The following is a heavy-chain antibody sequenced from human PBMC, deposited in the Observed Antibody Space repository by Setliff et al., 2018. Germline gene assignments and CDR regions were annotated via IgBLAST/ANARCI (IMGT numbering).Heavy chain of an antibody. Sequence: GGSLRLSCAASGFRFGDFGMHWVRQAPGKGLEWITFIRHDGDNKYYRDSVRGRFTVSRDNSKNTLTLQMNSLRAEDTAVYYCAREVVEHDLWSGPYFQYWGQGTLVTVSS. D-gene: IGHD3-3*01. CDR2: IRHDGDNK. CDR1: GFRFGDFG. V-gene: IGHV3-30*02. J-gene: IGHJ1*01. CDR3: AREVVEHDLWSGPYFQY.